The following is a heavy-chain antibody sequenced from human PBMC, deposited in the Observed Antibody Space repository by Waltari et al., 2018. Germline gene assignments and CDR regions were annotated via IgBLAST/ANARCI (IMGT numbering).Heavy chain of an antibody. V-gene: IGHV3-53*01. CDR3: ARDPLYYFDS. CDR1: AFTARSRC. CDR2: VYSGGTT. Sequence: EVQLMASGGGLVQPGGSLRLPCAASAFTARSRCMHRVRQAPGKGLEWVSLVYSGGTTYYAGSVEGRFTISRDISTNTVYLQMNSLTAEDTAVYYCARDPLYYFDSWGQGALVTVSS. J-gene: IGHJ4*02.